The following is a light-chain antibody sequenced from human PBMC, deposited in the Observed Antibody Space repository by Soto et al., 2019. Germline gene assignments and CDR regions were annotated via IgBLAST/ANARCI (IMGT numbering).Light chain of an antibody. CDR3: QQYNTWPLT. J-gene: IGKJ3*01. V-gene: IGKV3-15*01. CDR2: DAS. Sequence: ETVMTQSPATLSVSPGERPTLSCRASQSVSSNLAWYQQKPGQATRLLIYDASTRATGIQARFSGSGSGTEFTLTISSLQSEDFAVYYCQQYNTWPLTFGPGTKVDIK. CDR1: QSVSSN.